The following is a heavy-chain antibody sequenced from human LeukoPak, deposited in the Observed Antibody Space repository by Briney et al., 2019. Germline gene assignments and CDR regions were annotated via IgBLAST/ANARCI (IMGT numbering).Heavy chain of an antibody. Sequence: PGGTLRLSCAASGFTFSSYGMSWVRQAPGKGLEWVSAISGSGGSTYYADSVKGRFTISRDNSKNTLYLQMNSLRAEDTAVYYCAKDLTPSYDYVWGSYRPIDYWGQGTLVTVSS. CDR1: GFTFSSYG. D-gene: IGHD3-16*02. V-gene: IGHV3-23*01. J-gene: IGHJ4*02. CDR2: ISGSGGST. CDR3: AKDLTPSYDYVWGSYRPIDY.